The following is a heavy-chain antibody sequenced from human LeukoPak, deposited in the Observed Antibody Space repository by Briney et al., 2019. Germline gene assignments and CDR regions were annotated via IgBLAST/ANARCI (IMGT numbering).Heavy chain of an antibody. CDR1: GSRFTTYL. J-gene: IGHJ4*02. D-gene: IGHD2-2*01. Sequence: GESLKISCKCSGSRFTTYLLALVRQMPGKGLECMGIIYPGDSHTRYSPSFQGQVTITGDKSISTAYLQWSSLKASATAMYYCSRLKASCTRYFDYWGQGTLVTVSS. V-gene: IGHV5-51*01. CDR3: SRLKASCTRYFDY. CDR2: IYPGDSHT.